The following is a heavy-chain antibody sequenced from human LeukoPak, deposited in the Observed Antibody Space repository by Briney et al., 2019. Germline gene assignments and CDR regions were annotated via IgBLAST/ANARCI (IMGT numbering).Heavy chain of an antibody. J-gene: IGHJ4*02. CDR3: ARHGIVDSSRKYYFDY. CDR1: GGSISTYY. V-gene: IGHV4-59*08. D-gene: IGHD6-13*01. CDR2: IYYSGST. Sequence: SETLSLTCSVSGGSISTYYWSWIRQPPGKGLEWIGYIYYSGSTSYNPSLKSRVTISVDTSKNQFSLELSSVTAADTAVYYCARHGIVDSSRKYYFDYWGQGTLVTVSS.